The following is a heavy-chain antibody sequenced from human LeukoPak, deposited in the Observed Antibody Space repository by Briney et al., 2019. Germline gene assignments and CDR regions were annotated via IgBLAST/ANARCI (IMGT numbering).Heavy chain of an antibody. CDR3: ARGIWNSALYGPYYFDY. CDR1: GYTFTNYA. D-gene: IGHD1/OR15-1a*01. V-gene: IGHV1-3*01. J-gene: IGHJ4*02. CDR2: INAGNGNT. Sequence: GASVKVSCKASGYTFTNYALQWVRQAPGQRLEWMGWINAGNGNTKYSQKFQGRVTITRDTSATTAYMELIGLTSEDTAVYYCARGIWNSALYGPYYFDYWGQGTLVTVSS.